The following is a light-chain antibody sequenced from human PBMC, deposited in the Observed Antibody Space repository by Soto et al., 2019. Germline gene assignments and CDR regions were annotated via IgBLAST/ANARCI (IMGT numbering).Light chain of an antibody. CDR3: CSDASSLV. CDR2: EGS. J-gene: IGLJ2*01. CDR1: SSDVGSYNL. Sequence: QSALTQPASVSGSPGQSITISCTGTSSDVGSYNLVSWYQQHPGKAPKLMIYEGSKRPSGVSNRFSGSKSGNTASLTISGLQAEAESDCYCCSDASSLVFGGGTKLTVL. V-gene: IGLV2-23*01.